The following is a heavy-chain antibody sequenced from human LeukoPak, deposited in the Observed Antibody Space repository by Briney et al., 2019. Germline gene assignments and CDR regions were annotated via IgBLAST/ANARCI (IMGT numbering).Heavy chain of an antibody. D-gene: IGHD3-16*02. CDR2: IYPGDSDT. Sequence: GESLKFSCKGSGYSFTSYCIGWVRQMPGKGLEWMGIIYPGDSDTRYSPSFQGQVTISADKSISTAYLQWSSLKASDTAMYYCARHRPYYDYVWGSYRSFYYGMDVWGQGTTVTVSS. CDR3: ARHRPYYDYVWGSYRSFYYGMDV. V-gene: IGHV5-51*01. J-gene: IGHJ6*02. CDR1: GYSFTSYC.